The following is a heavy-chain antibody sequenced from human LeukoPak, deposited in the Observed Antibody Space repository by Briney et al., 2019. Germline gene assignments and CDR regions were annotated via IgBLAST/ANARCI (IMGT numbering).Heavy chain of an antibody. CDR3: ARDRVAGRRTYYFDY. V-gene: IGHV3-30-3*01. Sequence: PWGSLRLSCAASGFTFSSYAMHWVRQAPGKGLEWVAVISYDGSNKYYADSVKGRFTISRDNSKNTLYLQMNSLRAEDTAVYYCARDRVAGRRTYYFDYWGQGTLVTVSS. CDR2: ISYDGSNK. J-gene: IGHJ4*02. D-gene: IGHD6-19*01. CDR1: GFTFSSYA.